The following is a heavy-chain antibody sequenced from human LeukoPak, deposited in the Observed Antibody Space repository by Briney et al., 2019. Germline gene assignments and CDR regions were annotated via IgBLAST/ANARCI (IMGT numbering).Heavy chain of an antibody. J-gene: IGHJ3*02. V-gene: IGHV3-48*03. CDR2: ISSSGSTI. D-gene: IGHD2-2*01. CDR1: GFTFSSYE. Sequence: PGGSLRLSCAASGFTFSSYEMNWVRQAPGKGLEWVSYISSSGSTIYYADSVKGRFTISRDNAKNSLYLQMNSLRAEDTAVYYCARDKYQLHNLIAFDIWGQGTMVTVSS. CDR3: ARDKYQLHNLIAFDI.